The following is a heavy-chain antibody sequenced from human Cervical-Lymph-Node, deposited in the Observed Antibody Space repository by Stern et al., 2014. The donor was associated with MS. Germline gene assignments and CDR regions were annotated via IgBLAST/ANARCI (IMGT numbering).Heavy chain of an antibody. Sequence: QVQLQESGPGLVKPSETLSLTCAVSGGSISSRYWGWIRQPPGKGLEWIGLISHSGDTKYNPSLKSRVTISLDTSKNHFSLKVPSVTAADTAVYYCARLSTAVDFWGQGTLVTVSS. CDR2: ISHSGDT. V-gene: IGHV4-59*08. J-gene: IGHJ4*02. CDR1: GGSISSRY. CDR3: ARLSTAVDF.